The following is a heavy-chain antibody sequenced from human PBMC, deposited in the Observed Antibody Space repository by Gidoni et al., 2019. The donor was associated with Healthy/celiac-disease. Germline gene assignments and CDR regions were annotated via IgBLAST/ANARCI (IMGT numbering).Heavy chain of an antibody. V-gene: IGHV3-9*01. Sequence: EVQLVESGGGLVQPGRSLRLSCAAAGFTCDDYAMHWVRQAPGKGLGCVSGISWNSGSIGYAYSVKGRFTISRDTAKNSLYLQMNSLRAEDTALYYCAKDIGWELLFPAYWGQGTLVTVSS. J-gene: IGHJ4*02. D-gene: IGHD1-26*01. CDR1: GFTCDDYA. CDR2: ISWNSGSI. CDR3: AKDIGWELLFPAY.